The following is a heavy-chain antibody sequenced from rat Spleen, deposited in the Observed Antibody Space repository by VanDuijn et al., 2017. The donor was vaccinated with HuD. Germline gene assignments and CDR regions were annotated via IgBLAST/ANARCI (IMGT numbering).Heavy chain of an antibody. Sequence: EVQLVESDGGLVQPGRSLKLSCAASGFTFSNYYMAWVRQAPTKGLEWVAYISTGGGSTYYRDSVKGRFTISRDNAKSTLYLQMDSLRSEDTATYYCTRDEDSSYLMDAWGQGASVTVSS. CDR1: GFTFSNYY. V-gene: IGHV5-27*01. CDR2: ISTGGGST. J-gene: IGHJ4*01. CDR3: TRDEDSSYLMDA. D-gene: IGHD1-2*01.